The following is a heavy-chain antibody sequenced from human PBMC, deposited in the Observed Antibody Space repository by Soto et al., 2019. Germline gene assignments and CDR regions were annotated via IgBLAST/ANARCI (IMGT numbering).Heavy chain of an antibody. Sequence: QVQLVQSGAEVKKPGASVKVSCKASGGTFSSYAISWVRQAPGQGLEWMGGIIPIFGTANYAQKFQGRVTITADKSTSTAYMELSSLRSEDTAVYYCAREHSMRENYYYGMDVWGQGTTVTVSS. CDR3: AREHSMRENYYYGMDV. CDR1: GGTFSSYA. CDR2: IIPIFGTA. V-gene: IGHV1-69*06. D-gene: IGHD4-4*01. J-gene: IGHJ6*02.